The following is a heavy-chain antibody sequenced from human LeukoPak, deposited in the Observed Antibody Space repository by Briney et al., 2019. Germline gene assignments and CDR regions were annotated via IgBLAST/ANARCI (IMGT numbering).Heavy chain of an antibody. CDR1: GDSISSYY. Sequence: PSETLSLTCTVSGDSISSYYWSWIRQPAGKGLEWIGRIYTSGNTKYNPSLKSRVTMSLDTSKNQFSLKLNSVTAADTAVYYCARHTMTATMTINWYFQHWGQGTLVTVSS. CDR2: IYTSGNT. CDR3: ARHTMTATMTINWYFQH. V-gene: IGHV4-4*07. J-gene: IGHJ1*01. D-gene: IGHD4/OR15-4a*01.